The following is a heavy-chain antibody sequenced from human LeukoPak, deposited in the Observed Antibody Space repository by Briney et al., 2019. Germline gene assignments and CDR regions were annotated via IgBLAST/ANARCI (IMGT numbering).Heavy chain of an antibody. D-gene: IGHD2/OR15-2a*01. J-gene: IGHJ4*02. CDR2: SSDGSWT. V-gene: IGHV3-74*01. CDR3: VSFYETY. CDR1: GNYW. Sequence: GGSLRLSCAASGNYWMHWVRQAPGKGLVWVSHSSDGSWTSYADSVKGRFTISKDNAKNTVYLQMNSLRAEDTAVYYCVSFYETYWGRGTLVTVSS.